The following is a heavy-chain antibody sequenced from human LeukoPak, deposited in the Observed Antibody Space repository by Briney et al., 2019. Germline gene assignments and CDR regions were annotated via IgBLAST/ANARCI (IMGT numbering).Heavy chain of an antibody. CDR2: IYHSGST. V-gene: IGHV4-30-2*02. Sequence: PSQTLSLTCAVSGGSISSGGYSWSWIRQPPGKGLEWIGYIYHSGSTYYNPSLKSRVTISVDRSKNQFSLKLSSVTAADTAVYYCASAIFVENAFDIWGQGTMVTVSS. CDR1: GGSISSGGYS. D-gene: IGHD3-3*01. CDR3: ASAIFVENAFDI. J-gene: IGHJ3*02.